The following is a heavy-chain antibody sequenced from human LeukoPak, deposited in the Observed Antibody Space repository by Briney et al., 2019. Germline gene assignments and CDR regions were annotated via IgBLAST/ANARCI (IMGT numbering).Heavy chain of an antibody. D-gene: IGHD1-26*01. Sequence: GASVKVSCKASGYTFTSYDINWVRQATGQGPEWMGWMNPNSGNTGYAQKFQGRVTMTRNTSISTAYMELSSLRSEDTAVYYCARVESGSYYDAFDIWGQGTMVTVSS. V-gene: IGHV1-8*01. CDR3: ARVESGSYYDAFDI. J-gene: IGHJ3*02. CDR2: MNPNSGNT. CDR1: GYTFTSYD.